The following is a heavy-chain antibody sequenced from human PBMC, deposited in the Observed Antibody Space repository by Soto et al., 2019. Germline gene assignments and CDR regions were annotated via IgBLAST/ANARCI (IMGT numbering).Heavy chain of an antibody. Sequence: QVQLVESGGGVVQPGRSLRLSCAASGFTFSSYGMHWVRQAPGKGLEWVAVIWYDGSNKYYADSVKGRFTISRDNSKNTLYLQMNSLRAEDTAVYYCARVGGGYCSSTSCSVFYNWFDPWGQGTLVTVSS. CDR2: IWYDGSNK. CDR3: ARVGGGYCSSTSCSVFYNWFDP. J-gene: IGHJ5*02. V-gene: IGHV3-33*01. D-gene: IGHD2-2*01. CDR1: GFTFSSYG.